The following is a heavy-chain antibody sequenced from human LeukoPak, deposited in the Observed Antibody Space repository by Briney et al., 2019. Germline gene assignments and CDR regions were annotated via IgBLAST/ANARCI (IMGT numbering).Heavy chain of an antibody. Sequence: SETLSLTCTVSGGSISSYYWSWIRQPAGKGLEWIGRIYTSGSTNYNPSLKSRVTMSVDTSKNQFSLKLSSVTAADTAVYYCARDQDVAVAGTGYYYYMDVWGKGTTVTISS. D-gene: IGHD6-19*01. V-gene: IGHV4-4*07. CDR1: GGSISSYY. CDR3: ARDQDVAVAGTGYYYYMDV. CDR2: IYTSGST. J-gene: IGHJ6*03.